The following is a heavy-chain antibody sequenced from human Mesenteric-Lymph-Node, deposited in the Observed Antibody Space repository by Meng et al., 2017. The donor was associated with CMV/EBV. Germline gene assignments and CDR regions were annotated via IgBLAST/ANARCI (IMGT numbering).Heavy chain of an antibody. CDR3: AQGSGYETFDY. D-gene: IGHD5-12*01. CDR1: GFTVSSNY. J-gene: IGHJ4*02. V-gene: IGHV3-66*03. CDR2: IYSCGST. Sequence: GESLKISCAASGFTVSSNYMSWVRQAPGKGLECVSVIYSCGSTYYADSVKGRFTISRDNSKNTLYLQMNSLRAEDTAVYYCAQGSGYETFDYWGQGTLVTVSS.